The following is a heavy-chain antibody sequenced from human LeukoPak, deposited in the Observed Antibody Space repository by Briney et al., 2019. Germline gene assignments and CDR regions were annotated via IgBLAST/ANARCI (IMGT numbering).Heavy chain of an antibody. D-gene: IGHD6-19*01. CDR3: AKDSYSSGWSTSPFDY. Sequence: GGSLRLSCAASGFTFDDYGMSWVRQAPGKGLEWVSGINWNGGSTGYADSVKGRFTISRDNAKNTLYLQMNSLRAEDTAVYYCAKDSYSSGWSTSPFDYWGQGTLVTVSS. CDR1: GFTFDDYG. V-gene: IGHV3-20*04. CDR2: INWNGGST. J-gene: IGHJ4*02.